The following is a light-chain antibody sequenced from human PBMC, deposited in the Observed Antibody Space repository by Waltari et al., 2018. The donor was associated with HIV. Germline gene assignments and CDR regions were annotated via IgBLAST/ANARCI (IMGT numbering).Light chain of an antibody. Sequence: QSVLTQPPSASGTPGPRVTISCSGSSTNIGSNSVYWYQQLPGTAPKLLIYRSNQRPSGVPDRFSGSKSGTSASLAISGLRSEDEADYYCAAWDDSLRGVFGGGTKLTVL. V-gene: IGLV1-47*01. J-gene: IGLJ3*02. CDR2: RSN. CDR1: STNIGSNS. CDR3: AAWDDSLRGV.